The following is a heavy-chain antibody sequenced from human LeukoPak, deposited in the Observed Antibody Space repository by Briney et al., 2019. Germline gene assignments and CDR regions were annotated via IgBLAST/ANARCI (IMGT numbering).Heavy chain of an antibody. V-gene: IGHV3-7*01. D-gene: IGHD3-22*01. CDR3: ERHGHRGFYYDSGVYYYDDVFNM. Sequence: GGSLRLSCAASGFTFSSYWMSWVRQAPGKGLEWVANIKQDGSEKYYVDSVKGRFTISRDNAKNSLYLQMNSLRAEDTAVYYCERHGHRGFYYDSGVYYYDDVFNMWGKGKMVPFS. CDR2: IKQDGSEK. CDR1: GFTFSSYW. J-gene: IGHJ3*02.